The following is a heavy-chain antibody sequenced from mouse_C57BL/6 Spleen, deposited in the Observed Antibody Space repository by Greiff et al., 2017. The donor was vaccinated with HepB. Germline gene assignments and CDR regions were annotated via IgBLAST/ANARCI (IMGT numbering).Heavy chain of an antibody. V-gene: IGHV5-17*01. CDR2: ISSGSSTI. CDR3: ARPFYYDYPYYFDY. D-gene: IGHD2-4*01. J-gene: IGHJ2*01. CDR1: GFTFSDYG. Sequence: EVMLVESGGGLVKPGGSLKLSCAASGFTFSDYGMHWVRQAPKKGLEWVAYISSGSSTIYYADTVKGRFTISRDNAKNTLFLQMTSLRSEDTAMYYCARPFYYDYPYYFDYWGQGTTLTVSS.